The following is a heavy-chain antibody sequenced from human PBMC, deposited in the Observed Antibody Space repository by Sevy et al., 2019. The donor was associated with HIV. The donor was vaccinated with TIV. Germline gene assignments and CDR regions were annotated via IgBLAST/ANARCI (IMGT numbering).Heavy chain of an antibody. CDR2: LIPISGTT. CDR3: ARDYGSGSYYADY. J-gene: IGHJ4*02. V-gene: IGHV1-69*13. CDR1: GGTFTNYG. D-gene: IGHD3-10*01. Sequence: VKVSCKASGGTFTNYGVNWVRQAPGQGLERKGRLIPISGTTDYSQKFQGRVTLTADGSTNTAYMDLSSLRFEDTAVYFRARDYGSGSYYADYWGQGTLVLVSS.